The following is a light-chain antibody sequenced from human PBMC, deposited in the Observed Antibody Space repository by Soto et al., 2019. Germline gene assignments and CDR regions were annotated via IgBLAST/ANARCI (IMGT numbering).Light chain of an antibody. V-gene: IGKV3-15*01. CDR1: PRVSTF. J-gene: IGKJ5*01. CDR2: GAS. CDR3: QQFNYWHPIT. Sequence: EIVLTQSPATLSLSEGDRANLFCRANPRVSTFLALYQQIPGRAPRLIIYGASTRAYGIPARFSASGSGTEFILTISSLQSEDFAVYYCQQFNYWHPITFGQGTRLEIK.